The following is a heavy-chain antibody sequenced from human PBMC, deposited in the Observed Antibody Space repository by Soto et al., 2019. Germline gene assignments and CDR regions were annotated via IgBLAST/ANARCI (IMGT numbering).Heavy chain of an antibody. CDR1: GYSFNSYG. V-gene: IGHV1-18*01. Sequence: QVQLVQSGSEVKKPGASVKVSCKASGYSFNSYGISWVRQAPGQGLEWLGWISPYDDNTKYAQSLQGRVTMTTDTSTRTAYMELRSLSSDDTAVYYCARGGYYDSSGSRNYHYYGMDAWGQGTTVTVS. J-gene: IGHJ6*02. D-gene: IGHD3-22*01. CDR2: ISPYDDNT. CDR3: ARGGYYDSSGSRNYHYYGMDA.